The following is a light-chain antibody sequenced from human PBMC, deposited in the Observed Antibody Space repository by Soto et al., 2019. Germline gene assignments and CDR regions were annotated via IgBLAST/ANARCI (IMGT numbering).Light chain of an antibody. CDR3: CSSAPESTYV. CDR2: RGT. Sequence: QSALAQPASVSGSPGQSITISCTGTSNDVGAYDSVSWYQQHPHKAPQVIIYRGTQRPSGASNRFSASTSGNAASLTISGLQADDEADYFCCSSAPESTYVCGTGT. V-gene: IGLV2-23*01. J-gene: IGLJ1*01. CDR1: SNDVGAYDS.